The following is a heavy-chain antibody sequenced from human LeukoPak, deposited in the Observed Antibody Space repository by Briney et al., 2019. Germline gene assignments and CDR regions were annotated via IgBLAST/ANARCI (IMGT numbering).Heavy chain of an antibody. D-gene: IGHD6-19*01. V-gene: IGHV3-72*01. Sequence: GGSLGLSCAASGLIFSDHYMDWVRQAPGGGLEWVARIRNKVRGYTTEYAASVQRRFTTSRDDSSTSLYPQMSIMTTEDTAVYLCARRAVAGRNWYFDYWGQGTLVAVSS. CDR2: IRNKVRGYTT. J-gene: IGHJ4*02. CDR3: ARRAVAGRNWYFDY. CDR1: GLIFSDHY.